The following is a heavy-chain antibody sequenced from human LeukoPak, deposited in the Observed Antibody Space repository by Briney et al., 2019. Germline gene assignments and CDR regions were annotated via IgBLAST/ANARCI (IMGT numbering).Heavy chain of an antibody. CDR1: GGSISRGGYY. J-gene: IGHJ4*02. CDR2: IYYSGST. CDR3: ARVSSPEYYFDY. Sequence: SETLSLTCTVSGGSISRGGYYWSWIRQHPGKGLEWIGYIYYSGSTYYNPSLKSRVTISVDTSKNQFSLKLSSVTAADTAVYYCARVSSPEYYFDYWGQGTLVTVSS. V-gene: IGHV4-31*03. D-gene: IGHD6-6*01.